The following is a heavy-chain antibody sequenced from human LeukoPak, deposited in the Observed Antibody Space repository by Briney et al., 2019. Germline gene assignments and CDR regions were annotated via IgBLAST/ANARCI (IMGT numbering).Heavy chain of an antibody. D-gene: IGHD2-2*01. Sequence: HPGGSLRLSCAASGFTDSSNYMSWVRQAPGKGLEWVSVILSGDRTYYADSVKGRFTISRDNSKNTLYLQMNSLRAEDTAVYYCATSPSKAYWGQGTLVTVSS. CDR3: ATSPSKAY. CDR2: ILSGDRT. J-gene: IGHJ4*02. CDR1: GFTDSSNY. V-gene: IGHV3-53*01.